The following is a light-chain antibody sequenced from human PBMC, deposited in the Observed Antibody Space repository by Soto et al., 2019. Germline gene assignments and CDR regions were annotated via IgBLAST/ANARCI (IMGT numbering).Light chain of an antibody. CDR3: QQYNSYPIT. Sequence: DIQMTQSPSTLSASIGDRVTITCRASQNVRNSLAWYQQRPGKAPNLLIYDASTLQLGVPPRFSGGGSGTEFTLTISSLQPEDFATYYCQQYNSYPITFGQGTRLEIK. V-gene: IGKV1-5*01. CDR1: QNVRNS. CDR2: DAS. J-gene: IGKJ5*01.